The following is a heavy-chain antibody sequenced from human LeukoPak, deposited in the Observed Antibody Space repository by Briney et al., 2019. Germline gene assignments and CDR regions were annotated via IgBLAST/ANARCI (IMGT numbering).Heavy chain of an antibody. CDR3: AREGVLYYGDYYYYGMDV. CDR1: GYTFTSYA. J-gene: IGHJ6*04. Sequence: GASVKVSRKASGYTFTSYAMNWVRQAPGQGLEWMGWINTNTGNPTYAQGFTGRFVFSLDTSVSTAYLQICSLKAEDTAVYYCAREGVLYYGDYYYYGMDVWGKGTTVTVSS. CDR2: INTNTGNP. D-gene: IGHD2-8*01. V-gene: IGHV7-4-1*01.